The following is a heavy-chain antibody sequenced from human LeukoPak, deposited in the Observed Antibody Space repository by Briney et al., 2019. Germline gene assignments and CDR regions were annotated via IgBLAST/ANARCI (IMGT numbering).Heavy chain of an antibody. V-gene: IGHV3-48*01. Sequence: GGSLRLSCAASGFALTSCSMNWVRQAPGKGLEWISYLSAAGRTIYYADSVQGRFSISRDTAKNTVSLQMGSLRADDTAVYYCARGGYTYGLDSWGQGVLVVVSS. CDR1: GFALTSCS. D-gene: IGHD5-18*01. CDR3: ARGGYTYGLDS. CDR2: LSAAGRTI. J-gene: IGHJ4*02.